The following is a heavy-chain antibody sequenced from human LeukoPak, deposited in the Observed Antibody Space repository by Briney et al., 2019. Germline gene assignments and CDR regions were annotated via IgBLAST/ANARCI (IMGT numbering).Heavy chain of an antibody. J-gene: IGHJ4*02. CDR3: ARGSKSYYYDSSGYYHY. CDR2: INPNSGGT. Sequence: ASVKVSCKASGYTFTGYYIHWVRQAPGQGLEWMGWINPNSGGTNYAQKFQGRVTMTRDTSISTAYMELSRLRSDDTAVYYCARGSKSYYYDSSGYYHYWGQGTLVTVSS. V-gene: IGHV1-2*02. D-gene: IGHD3-22*01. CDR1: GYTFTGYY.